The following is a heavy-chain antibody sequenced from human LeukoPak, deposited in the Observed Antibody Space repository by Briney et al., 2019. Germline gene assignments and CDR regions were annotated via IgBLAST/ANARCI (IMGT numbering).Heavy chain of an antibody. D-gene: IGHD6-6*01. CDR3: AREFTSSSGSVSDY. CDR1: GFTFSSYN. V-gene: IGHV3-48*02. CDR2: ISSSSTTI. J-gene: IGHJ4*02. Sequence: PGGSLRLSCAASGFTFSSYNMNWVRQAPGKGLEWVSYISSSSTTIYYADSVKGRFTISRDNAKNSLYLHLNSLRDEDTAVYYCAREFTSSSGSVSDYWGQGTLVTVSS.